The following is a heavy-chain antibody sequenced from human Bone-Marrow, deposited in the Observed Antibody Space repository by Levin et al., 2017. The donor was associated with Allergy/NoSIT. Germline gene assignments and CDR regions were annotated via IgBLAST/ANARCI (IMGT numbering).Heavy chain of an antibody. CDR3: TTDRLFFGEYPFDY. CDR1: GFTFSNAW. CDR2: IKSKTDGGTT. Sequence: GGSLRLSCAASGFTFSNAWMSWVRQAPGKGLEWVGRIKSKTDGGTTDYAAPVKGRFTISRDDSKNTLYLQMNSLKTEDTAVYYCTTDRLFFGEYPFDYWGHGTLVTVSS. J-gene: IGHJ4*01. V-gene: IGHV3-15*01. D-gene: IGHD3-10*01.